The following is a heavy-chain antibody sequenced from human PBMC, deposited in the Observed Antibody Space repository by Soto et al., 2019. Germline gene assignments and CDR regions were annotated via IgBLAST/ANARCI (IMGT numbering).Heavy chain of an antibody. D-gene: IGHD3-22*01. CDR1: GGTFSSYT. CDR2: IITILGIA. Sequence: QVQLVQSGAEVKKPGSSVKVSCKASGGTFSSYTISWVRQAPGQGLEWMGRIITILGIANYAQKFQGRVTITADKSTSTAYMELSSLRSEDTAVYYCARATYYYDSSGGFDYWGQGTLVTVSS. V-gene: IGHV1-69*02. J-gene: IGHJ4*02. CDR3: ARATYYYDSSGGFDY.